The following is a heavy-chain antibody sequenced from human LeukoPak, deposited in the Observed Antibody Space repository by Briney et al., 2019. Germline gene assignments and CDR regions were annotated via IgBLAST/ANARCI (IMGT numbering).Heavy chain of an antibody. D-gene: IGHD6-19*01. CDR2: IYSGGST. Sequence: GGSLRLSCAASGFTVSSNYMSWVRQAPGKGLEWVSVIYSGGSTYYADSVKGRFTISRDNSKNTLYLQMNSLRAEDTAVYYCAREIWAGTNYYYGMDVWGQGTTVTVSS. J-gene: IGHJ6*02. V-gene: IGHV3-66*01. CDR1: GFTVSSNY. CDR3: AREIWAGTNYYYGMDV.